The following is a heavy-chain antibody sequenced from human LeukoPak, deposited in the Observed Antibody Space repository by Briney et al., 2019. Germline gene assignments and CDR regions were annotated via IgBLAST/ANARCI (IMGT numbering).Heavy chain of an antibody. CDR3: ARGQYGDYPEPYNWFDP. CDR2: ISAYNGNT. D-gene: IGHD4-17*01. Sequence: ASVKVSCKASGYTFTSYGISWVRQAPGQGLEWMGWISAYNGNTNYAQKLQGRVTMTTDTSTSTAYMELRSLRSDDTAVYYCARGQYGDYPEPYNWFDPWGQGTLVTVSS. V-gene: IGHV1-18*01. CDR1: GYTFTSYG. J-gene: IGHJ5*02.